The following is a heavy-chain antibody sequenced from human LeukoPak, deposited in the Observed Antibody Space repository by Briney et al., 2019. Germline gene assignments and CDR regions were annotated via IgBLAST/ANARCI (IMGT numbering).Heavy chain of an antibody. CDR1: GFTFSSYA. J-gene: IGHJ4*02. CDR3: AKDFGWELAPLDH. V-gene: IGHV3-23*01. D-gene: IGHD1-26*01. Sequence: PGGSLRLSCAASGFTFSSYAMSWVRQAPGKGLEWVSSITGSGTGTYYADSVKGRFTISRDNSENTLYLRMNSLRGGDTAVYYCAKDFGWELAPLDHWGQGTLVTVSS. CDR2: ITGSGTGT.